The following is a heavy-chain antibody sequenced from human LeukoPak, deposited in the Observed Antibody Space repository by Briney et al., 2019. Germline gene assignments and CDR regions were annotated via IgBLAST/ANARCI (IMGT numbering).Heavy chain of an antibody. J-gene: IGHJ4*02. CDR3: ARGKTMVGTFDY. V-gene: IGHV3-30*02. CDR2: IRYDGSNK. Sequence: GGSLRLSCAASGFTFSSYGMHWVRQAPGKGLEWVAFIRYDGSNKYYADSVKGRFTISRDNSKNTLYLQMNSLRAEDTAVYYCARGKTMVGTFDYWGQGTLVTVSS. D-gene: IGHD4/OR15-4a*01. CDR1: GFTFSSYG.